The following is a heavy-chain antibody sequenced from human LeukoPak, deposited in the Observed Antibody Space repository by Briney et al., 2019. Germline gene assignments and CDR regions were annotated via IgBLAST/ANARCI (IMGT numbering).Heavy chain of an antibody. J-gene: IGHJ5*02. CDR1: GDSISSGNYY. Sequence: PSQTLSLTCSVSGDSISSGNYYWSWVRQPAGKGLECIGRIHSSGSTNYNPSLASRVTISVDRSKNQFSLELRSMTAADTAVYYCAREDIGGWFDPWGQGTLVTVSS. CDR2: IHSSGST. V-gene: IGHV4-61*02. D-gene: IGHD3-3*01. CDR3: AREDIGGWFDP.